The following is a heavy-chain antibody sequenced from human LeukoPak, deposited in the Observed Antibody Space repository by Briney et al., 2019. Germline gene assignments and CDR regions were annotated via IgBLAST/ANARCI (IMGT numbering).Heavy chain of an antibody. V-gene: IGHV3-20*04. CDR1: GFTFDDYG. Sequence: GGSLRLSCAASGFTFDDYGMSWVRQGPGKGLEWVSTITWNGGQTAYADSVKGRFTISRDNAKNSLYLEMNSLSPEDTALHYCARSSTTVTTRFFDLWGRGTLVTVSS. D-gene: IGHD4-17*01. CDR3: ARSSTTVTTRFFDL. CDR2: ITWNGGQT. J-gene: IGHJ2*01.